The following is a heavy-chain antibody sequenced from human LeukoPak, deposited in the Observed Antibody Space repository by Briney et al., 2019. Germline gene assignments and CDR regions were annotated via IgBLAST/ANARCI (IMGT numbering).Heavy chain of an antibody. J-gene: IGHJ4*02. CDR2: ISAYSGHT. CDR3: GRTDSSGYYHFDY. Sequence: ASVKVSCKASGYTFTSYGISWVRQAPGQGLEWMGWISAYSGHTNYAQKLQGRVTMTTDTSTSTAYMELRSLRSDDTAVYYCGRTDSSGYYHFDYWGQGTLVTVSS. V-gene: IGHV1-18*01. D-gene: IGHD3-22*01. CDR1: GYTFTSYG.